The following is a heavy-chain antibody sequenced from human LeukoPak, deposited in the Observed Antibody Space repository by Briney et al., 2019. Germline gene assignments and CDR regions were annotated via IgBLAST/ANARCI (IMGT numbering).Heavy chain of an antibody. D-gene: IGHD3-22*01. CDR3: ARAWYYYDSSGYYQFDY. V-gene: IGHV4-34*01. J-gene: IGHJ4*02. CDR1: GGSFSGYY. Sequence: PSETLSLTCEVYGGSFSGYYWSWIRQPPGKGLEWIGEINHSGSTNYNPSLKSRVTISVDTSKNQFSLKLSSLTAADTAVYYCARAWYYYDSSGYYQFDYWGQGTLVTVSS. CDR2: INHSGST.